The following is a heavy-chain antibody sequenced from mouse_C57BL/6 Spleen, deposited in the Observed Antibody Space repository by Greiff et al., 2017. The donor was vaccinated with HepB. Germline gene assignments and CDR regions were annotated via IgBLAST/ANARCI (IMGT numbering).Heavy chain of an antibody. Sequence: VQLQQSDAELVKPGASVKISCKVSGYTFTDHTIHWMKQRPEQGLEWIGYIYPRDGSTKYNEKFKGKATLTADKSSSTAYMQLNSLTSEDSAVYFCASEDNYGSSPFAYWGQGTLVTVSA. CDR1: GYTFTDHT. CDR3: ASEDNYGSSPFAY. CDR2: IYPRDGST. D-gene: IGHD1-1*01. V-gene: IGHV1-78*01. J-gene: IGHJ3*01.